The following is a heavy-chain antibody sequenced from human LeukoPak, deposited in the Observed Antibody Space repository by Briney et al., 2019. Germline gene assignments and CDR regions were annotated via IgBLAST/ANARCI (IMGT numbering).Heavy chain of an antibody. D-gene: IGHD1-26*01. Sequence: PGGSLRLSCAASGFTFSSYWMHWVRQAPGKGLVWVSRINSDGSSTSYADSVKGRFTISRDNAKNTLYLHMGSLRPEDLAVYYCARGVYQWELLSDVFDIWGQGTMVTVSS. J-gene: IGHJ3*02. CDR2: INSDGSST. CDR1: GFTFSSYW. CDR3: ARGVYQWELLSDVFDI. V-gene: IGHV3-74*01.